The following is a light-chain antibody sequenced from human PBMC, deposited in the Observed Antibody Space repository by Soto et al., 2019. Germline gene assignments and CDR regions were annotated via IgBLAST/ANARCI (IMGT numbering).Light chain of an antibody. CDR2: GAS. V-gene: IGKV3-15*01. CDR1: QSVSSD. Sequence: IVMKQSPGTLSVSPGERATLSCRASQSVSSDLAWYQQKPGQAPRLLIYGASTRATGIPARFSGSGSGTEFTLTISSLQSEDSAVYYCQQYNNWPRTFGQGTKVAI. CDR3: QQYNNWPRT. J-gene: IGKJ1*01.